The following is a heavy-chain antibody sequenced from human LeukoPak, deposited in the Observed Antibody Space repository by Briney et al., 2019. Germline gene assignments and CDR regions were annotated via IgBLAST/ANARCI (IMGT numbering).Heavy chain of an antibody. Sequence: ASVKVSCKASGYTFTNYYIHWVRQAPGQGLEWMGITDPIGGSTNYAQKFQGRVTMTRDTSTSTVYMELSSLRSEDSAVCYCARWTTTYLDYWGQGTLVTVSS. CDR3: ARWTTTYLDY. CDR1: GYTFTNYY. J-gene: IGHJ4*02. D-gene: IGHD4-11*01. V-gene: IGHV1-46*01. CDR2: TDPIGGST.